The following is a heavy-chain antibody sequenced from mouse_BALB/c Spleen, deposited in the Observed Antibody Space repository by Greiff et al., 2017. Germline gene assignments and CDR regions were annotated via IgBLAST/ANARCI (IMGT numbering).Heavy chain of an antibody. J-gene: IGHJ2*01. CDR3: ARDGNYEDFDY. CDR1: GYAFSSYW. D-gene: IGHD2-1*01. Sequence: VQLQQSGAELVRPGSSVKISCKASGYAFSSYWMNWVKQRPGQGLEWIGQLYPGDGDTNYNGKFKGKATLTADKSSSTAYMQLSSLTSEDSAVYFCARDGNYEDFDYWGQGTTLTVSS. V-gene: IGHV1-80*01. CDR2: LYPGDGDT.